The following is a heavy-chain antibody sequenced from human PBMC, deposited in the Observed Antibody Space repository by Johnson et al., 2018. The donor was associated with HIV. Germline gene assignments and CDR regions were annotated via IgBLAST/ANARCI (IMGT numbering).Heavy chain of an antibody. CDR2: INSDGSST. V-gene: IGHV3-74*01. CDR3: ARVPVVTGGVLKALDI. J-gene: IGHJ3*02. CDR1: GFTFSSYW. D-gene: IGHD3-16*01. Sequence: VQLVESGGGLVQPGGSLRLSCAASGFTFSSYWMHWVRQAPGKGLVWVSRINSDGSSTTYADSVKGRFTISRDNAKNILYLQMNSLRAEDTAVYYCARVPVVTGGVLKALDIWSQGTMVTVSS.